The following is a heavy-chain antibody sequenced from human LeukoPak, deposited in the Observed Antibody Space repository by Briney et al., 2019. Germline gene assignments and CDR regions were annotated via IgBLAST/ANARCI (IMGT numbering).Heavy chain of an antibody. CDR1: GYTFTYFY. Sequence: ASVKVSCKASGYTFTYFYIHWVRQAPGQGLEWMGWINPNSGGTNYAQKFQGRVTMNRDTSISTAYMEVSRLRSDDTAVYYCARARVGATGYYFDYWGQGTLVTVSS. D-gene: IGHD1-26*01. J-gene: IGHJ4*02. CDR2: INPNSGGT. V-gene: IGHV1-2*02. CDR3: ARARVGATGYYFDY.